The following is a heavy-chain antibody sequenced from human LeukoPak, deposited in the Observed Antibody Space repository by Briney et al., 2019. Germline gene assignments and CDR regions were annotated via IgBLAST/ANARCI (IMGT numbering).Heavy chain of an antibody. V-gene: IGHV4-34*01. Sequence: PSETLSLTCAVYGGSFSGYYWSWIRQPPGKGLEWIGEINHSGSTNYNPSLKSRVTISVDTSKNQFSLELSSVTAADTAVYYCARLIGGIAARRTHYWMDVWGKGTTVTVSS. J-gene: IGHJ6*04. CDR2: INHSGST. CDR3: ARLIGGIAARRTHYWMDV. D-gene: IGHD6-6*01. CDR1: GGSFSGYY.